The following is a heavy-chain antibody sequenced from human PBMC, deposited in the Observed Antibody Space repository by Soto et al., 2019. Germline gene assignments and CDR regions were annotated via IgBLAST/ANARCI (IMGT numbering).Heavy chain of an antibody. Sequence: SETLSLTCTVSGGSISSYYWSWIRQPAGKGLEWIGRIYTSGSTNYNPSLKSRVTMSVDTSKNQFSLKLSSVTAADTAVYYCARGRAVAGKRYYFDYWGQGTLVTVSS. V-gene: IGHV4-4*07. D-gene: IGHD6-19*01. CDR1: GGSISSYY. CDR3: ARGRAVAGKRYYFDY. CDR2: IYTSGST. J-gene: IGHJ4*02.